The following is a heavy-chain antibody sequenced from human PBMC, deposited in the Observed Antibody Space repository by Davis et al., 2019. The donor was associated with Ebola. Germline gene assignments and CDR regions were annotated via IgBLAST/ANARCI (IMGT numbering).Heavy chain of an antibody. D-gene: IGHD6-13*01. CDR2: IKQDGSEK. CDR1: GFTFSSYW. CDR3: ARGHSSSWYYYYYGMDV. V-gene: IGHV3-7*01. Sequence: GGSLRLSCAASGFTFSSYWMSWVRQAPGKGLEWVANIKQDGSEKYYADSVKGRFTISRDNAKNTLYLQMNSLRAEDTAVYYCARGHSSSWYYYYYGMDVWGQGTTVTVSS. J-gene: IGHJ6*02.